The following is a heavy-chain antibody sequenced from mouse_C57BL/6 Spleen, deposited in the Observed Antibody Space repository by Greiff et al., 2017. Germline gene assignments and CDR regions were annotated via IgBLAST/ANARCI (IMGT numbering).Heavy chain of an antibody. J-gene: IGHJ2*01. V-gene: IGHV1-69*01. CDR3: ARYYGSPSYYFDY. D-gene: IGHD1-1*01. CDR1: GYTFTSYW. CDR2: IDPSDSYT. Sequence: VQLQQPGAELVMPGASVKLSCKASGYTFTSYWMHWVKQRPGQGLEWIGEIDPSDSYTNYNQKFKGKSTLTVDKSSSTAYMQLSSLTSEDSAVYYCARYYGSPSYYFDYWGQGTTLTVSS.